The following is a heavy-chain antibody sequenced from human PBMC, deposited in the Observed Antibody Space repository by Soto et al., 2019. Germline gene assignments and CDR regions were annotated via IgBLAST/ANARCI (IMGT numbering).Heavy chain of an antibody. CDR2: IKQDGSEK. CDR3: ARESEDYYGSGSYYYYYYMDV. Sequence: GGSLRLSCAASGFTFSSYGMSWVRQAPGKGLEWVANIKQDGSEKYYVDSVKGRFTISRDNAKNSLYLQMNSLRAEDTAVYYCARESEDYYGSGSYYYYYYMDVWGKGTTVTVSS. V-gene: IGHV3-7*01. J-gene: IGHJ6*03. CDR1: GFTFSSYG. D-gene: IGHD3-10*01.